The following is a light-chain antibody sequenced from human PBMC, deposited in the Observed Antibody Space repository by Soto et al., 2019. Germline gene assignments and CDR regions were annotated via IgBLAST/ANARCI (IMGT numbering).Light chain of an antibody. CDR2: SNN. J-gene: IGLJ2*01. CDR3: AAWDDSLNGLV. CDR1: SSNIGSNT. V-gene: IGLV1-44*01. Sequence: QSVLTQPPSASGTPGQRVTISCSGSSSNIGSNTVNWYQQLPGTAPKLLIYSNNQRPSGVPDRFSGSKSGTSASLAISGLQSEDEADSYCAAWDDSLNGLVLGGGPKHTVL.